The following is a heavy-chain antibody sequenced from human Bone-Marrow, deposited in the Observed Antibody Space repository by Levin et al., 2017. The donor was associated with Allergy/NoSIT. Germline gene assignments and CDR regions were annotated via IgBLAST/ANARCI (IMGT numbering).Heavy chain of an antibody. Sequence: GESLKISCAASGFTFSSYGMHWVRQAPGKGLEWVAVISYDGSNKYYADSVKGRFTISRDNSKNTLYLQMNSLRAEDTAVYYCAKDIGSGSSGWYVGGYFQHWGQGTLVTVSS. J-gene: IGHJ1*01. D-gene: IGHD6-19*01. CDR2: ISYDGSNK. CDR1: GFTFSSYG. V-gene: IGHV3-30*18. CDR3: AKDIGSGSSGWYVGGYFQH.